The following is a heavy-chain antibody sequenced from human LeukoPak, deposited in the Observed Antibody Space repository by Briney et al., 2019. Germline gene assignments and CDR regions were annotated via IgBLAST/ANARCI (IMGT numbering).Heavy chain of an antibody. V-gene: IGHV3-48*01. CDR2: ISRSSRTI. D-gene: IGHD3-22*01. J-gene: IGHJ4*02. Sequence: GGSLRLSCAASEFTFSRYSMHWVRQAPGKGLEWISCISRSSRTIYYADSVKGRFTISRDNAKNSLYLQMNSLRAEDTAVYYCAKDNLNYDSSGYPQVPSYFDYWGQGTLVTVSS. CDR1: EFTFSRYS. CDR3: AKDNLNYDSSGYPQVPSYFDY.